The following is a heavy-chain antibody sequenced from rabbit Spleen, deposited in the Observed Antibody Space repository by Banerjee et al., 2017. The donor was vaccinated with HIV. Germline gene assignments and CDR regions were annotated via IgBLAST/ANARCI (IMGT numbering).Heavy chain of an antibody. CDR3: ARDSGSSFSSYGMDL. CDR2: IDTGSSGFT. V-gene: IGHV1S40*01. CDR1: GVSFSFNSY. J-gene: IGHJ6*01. D-gene: IGHD8-1*01. Sequence: QSLEESGGDLVKPGASLTLTCTASGVSFSFNSYMCWVRQAPGKGLEWIACIDTGSSGFTYFVSWAKGRFTISKTSSTTVTLQMTSRTAADTATYFCARDSGSSFSSYGMDLWGPGTLVTVS.